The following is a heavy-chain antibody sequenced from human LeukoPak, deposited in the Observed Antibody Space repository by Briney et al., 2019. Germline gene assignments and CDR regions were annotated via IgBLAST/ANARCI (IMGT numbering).Heavy chain of an antibody. V-gene: IGHV4-39*01. CDR3: ARRRHNFDFYDV. CDR1: GDSIISNIYW. Sequence: PSETLSLTCTVSGDSIISNIYWWDWVRLPPGKGLEWIGATFYTGRTFNSPSLKSRVTISVDTSKNQFSLDLSSATAADTAVYYCARRRHNFDFYDVWGQGTRVTVSS. D-gene: IGHD3/OR15-3a*01. CDR2: TFYTGRT. J-gene: IGHJ3*01.